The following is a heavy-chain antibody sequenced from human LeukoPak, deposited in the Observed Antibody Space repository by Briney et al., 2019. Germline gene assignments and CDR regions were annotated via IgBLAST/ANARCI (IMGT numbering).Heavy chain of an antibody. Sequence: ASVKVSCKASGGTFSSYAISWVRQAPGQGLEWMGGIIPIFGTANYAQKFQGRVTITADKSTSTAYMELSSLRSVDTAVYYCAREVADYDYVWGSYRHNWFDPWGQGTLVTVSS. J-gene: IGHJ5*02. CDR1: GGTFSSYA. D-gene: IGHD3-16*02. V-gene: IGHV1-69*06. CDR2: IIPIFGTA. CDR3: AREVADYDYVWGSYRHNWFDP.